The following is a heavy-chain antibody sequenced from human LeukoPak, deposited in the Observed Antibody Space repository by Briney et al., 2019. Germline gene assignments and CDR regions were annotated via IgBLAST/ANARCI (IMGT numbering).Heavy chain of an antibody. CDR2: INAGNGHT. D-gene: IGHD5-12*01. J-gene: IGHJ4*02. Sequence: GASVKVSCKTSAYSFTPYAMHWVRQAPGQRLEGMGWINAGNGHTKYSQEFQGRLTITRDTSANIVYMDLSSLRSEDMAVYYCARGRWVATNQAYYFDDWGQGTLVTVSS. CDR3: ARGRWVATNQAYYFDD. CDR1: AYSFTPYA. V-gene: IGHV1-3*03.